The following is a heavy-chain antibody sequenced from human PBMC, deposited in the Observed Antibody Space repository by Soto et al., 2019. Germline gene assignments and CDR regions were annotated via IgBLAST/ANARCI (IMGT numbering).Heavy chain of an antibody. V-gene: IGHV3-23*01. CDR3: ANTRSDYGSGSYDDY. D-gene: IGHD3-10*01. CDR2: IT. CDR1: GFTFSYYA. Sequence: GGSLRLSCAASGFTFSYYAMSWVRQAPGKGLEWVSGITYYADSVKGRFTISRDNSKYTLYLQMNSLRAEDTAVYYCANTRSDYGSGSYDDYWGQGTLVTVSS. J-gene: IGHJ4*02.